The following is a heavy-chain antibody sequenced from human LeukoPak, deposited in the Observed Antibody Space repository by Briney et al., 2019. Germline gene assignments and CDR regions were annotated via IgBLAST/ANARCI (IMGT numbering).Heavy chain of an antibody. D-gene: IGHD4-17*01. CDR3: AKGGDYTPFDY. V-gene: IGHV3-23*01. J-gene: IGHJ4*02. CDR2: ISGSGGST. CDR1: GYTFSSYA. Sequence: GGSLRLSCAASGYTFSSYAMSWVRQAPGKGLEWVSAISGSGGSTYYADSVKGRFTISRDNSKNTVYLQMNSLRAKDTAVYYWAKGGDYTPFDYWGQGTLVTGSS.